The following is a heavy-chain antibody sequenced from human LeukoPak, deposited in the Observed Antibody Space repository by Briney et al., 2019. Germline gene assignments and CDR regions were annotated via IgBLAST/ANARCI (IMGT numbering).Heavy chain of an antibody. CDR3: ARIAMAVPPS. Sequence: SQTLPLTCAISASSGSSDSASWGCIRQYPSRGLEWLGRTYYRSKWYYEYAVSVKSRISINPDTSKNQFSLHLNSVTPEDTAVYYCARIAMAVPPSWGQGTLVTVSS. D-gene: IGHD6-19*01. V-gene: IGHV6-1*01. CDR2: TYYRSKWYY. CDR1: ASSGSSDSAS. J-gene: IGHJ4*02.